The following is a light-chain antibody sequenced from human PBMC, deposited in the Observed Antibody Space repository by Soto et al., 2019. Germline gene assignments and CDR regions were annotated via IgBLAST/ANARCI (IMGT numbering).Light chain of an antibody. CDR1: QSVRSSY. J-gene: IGKJ2*01. Sequence: EIVLTQSPGTLSLSPGERATLSCRASQSVRSSYLAWYQQKPGQAPRLLIYGASSRATGIPDRFSGSGSGIDFTLTISRLEPEDFAVYYCQQYGSSPPYTFGQGTKLEIK. CDR2: GAS. V-gene: IGKV3-20*01. CDR3: QQYGSSPPYT.